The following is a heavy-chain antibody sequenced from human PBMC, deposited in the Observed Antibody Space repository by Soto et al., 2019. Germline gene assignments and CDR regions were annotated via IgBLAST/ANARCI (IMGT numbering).Heavy chain of an antibody. CDR2: ISAYNGNT. D-gene: IGHD2-21*01. CDR3: AKTTGGGVFIDWFAP. Sequence: ASVKVSCKASGYTFTSYGISWVRQAPGQGLEWMGWISAYNGNTNYAQKLQGRVTMTTDTSTSTAYMELRSLRSDDTAVYYCAKTTGGGVFIDWFAPGGQGPLATVPS. J-gene: IGHJ5*02. CDR1: GYTFTSYG. V-gene: IGHV1-18*01.